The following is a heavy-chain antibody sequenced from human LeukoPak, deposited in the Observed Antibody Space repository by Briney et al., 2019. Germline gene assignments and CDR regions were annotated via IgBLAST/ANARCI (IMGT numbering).Heavy chain of an antibody. CDR2: IYYSGST. CDR3: ARGTTVTTAGWFDP. Sequence: PSETLSLTCTVSGGSISSSSYYWGWIRQPPGKGLEWIGSIYYSGSTYYNPSLKSRVTISVDTSKNQFSLKLSSVTAADTAVYYCARGTTVTTAGWFDPWGQGTLVTVSS. CDR1: GGSISSSSYY. D-gene: IGHD4-17*01. V-gene: IGHV4-39*07. J-gene: IGHJ5*02.